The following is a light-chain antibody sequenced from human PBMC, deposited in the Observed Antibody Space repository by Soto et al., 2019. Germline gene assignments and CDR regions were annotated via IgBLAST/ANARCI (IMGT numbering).Light chain of an antibody. CDR2: GSS. CDR1: QSVSSSY. J-gene: IGKJ1*01. CDR3: QQYGSLTLT. V-gene: IGKV3-20*01. Sequence: EIVLTQSPGTLSLSPGERATLSCRASQSVSSSYLAGYQQKPGHAPRLLIYGSSSRATGISDRFSDSGSGTDFALTISRQEAESFAVYDCQQYGSLTLTFGHGTKVE.